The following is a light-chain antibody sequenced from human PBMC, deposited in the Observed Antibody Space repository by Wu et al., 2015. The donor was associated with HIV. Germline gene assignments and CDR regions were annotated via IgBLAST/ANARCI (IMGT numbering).Light chain of an antibody. CDR2: DAS. CDR3: QQRSNWPLT. J-gene: IGKJ4*01. V-gene: IGKV3-11*01. CDR1: QSVASF. Sequence: EIVLTQFPATLSLSPGERATLSRRASQSVASFLAWYQQKPGQAPRLLIYDASNRATGIPARFSGSGSGTDFTLTISSLEPEDFAVYYCQQRSNWPLTFGAGTKVEIK.